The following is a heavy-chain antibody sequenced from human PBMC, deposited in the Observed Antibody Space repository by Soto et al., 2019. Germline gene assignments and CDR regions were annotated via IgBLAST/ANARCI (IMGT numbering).Heavy chain of an antibody. J-gene: IGHJ4*02. CDR2: IHRSGST. CDR3: AGSGSYRDIDY. V-gene: IGHV4-4*02. CDR1: GGSISSRNW. D-gene: IGHD3-10*01. Sequence: SETLSLTCAVSGGSISSRNWWSWVRQPPGKGLEWIGEIHRSGSTNPNPSLKSRVTTSVDKSKNQFSLKLTSVTAADTAVYYCAGSGSYRDIDYWGQGTLVTVSS.